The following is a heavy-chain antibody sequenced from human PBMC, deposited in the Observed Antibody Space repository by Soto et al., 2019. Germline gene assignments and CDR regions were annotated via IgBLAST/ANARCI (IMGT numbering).Heavy chain of an antibody. CDR3: ARESRNSQYYYSYYGMDV. CDR2: IIPIFGTA. CDR1: GGTFSSYA. Sequence: ASVKVSCKASGGTFSSYAISWVRQAPGQGLEWMGGIIPIFGTANYAQKFQGRVTITADKSTSTAYMELSSLRSEDTAVYYCARESRNSQYYYSYYGMDVWDPAPTVTVSS. J-gene: IGHJ6*02. V-gene: IGHV1-69*06. D-gene: IGHD4-4*01.